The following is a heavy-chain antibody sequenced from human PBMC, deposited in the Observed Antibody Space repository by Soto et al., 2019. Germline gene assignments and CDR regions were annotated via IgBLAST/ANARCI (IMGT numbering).Heavy chain of an antibody. CDR2: ISSSSSYI. Sequence: PAEYPGISCAASGFTFSSYSMNWVRQAPGKRLEWVSSISSSSSYIYYADSVKGRFTISRDTAKNSLYLQMNSLRAEDTAVYYCARGPMGRGAPFWFDPWGKGTLGAVAS. CDR1: GFTFSSYS. V-gene: IGHV3-21*01. CDR3: ARGPMGRGAPFWFDP. J-gene: IGHJ5*02. D-gene: IGHD3-10*01.